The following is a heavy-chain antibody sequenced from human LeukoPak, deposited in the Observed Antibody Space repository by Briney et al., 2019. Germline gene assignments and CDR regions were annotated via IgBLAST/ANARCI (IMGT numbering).Heavy chain of an antibody. CDR3: ARGVPYDSWSGPHYSDY. CDR2: RSRTNTYAT. D-gene: IGHD3-3*01. CDR1: GFTFSGSA. Sequence: GGSLRLSCAASGFTFSGSAMRSRTNTYATAYAASMKGRFTISRDDSKNTAYLQMNSLKTEDTAVYYCARGVPYDSWSGPHYSDYWGQGTLVTVSS. J-gene: IGHJ4*02. V-gene: IGHV3-73*01.